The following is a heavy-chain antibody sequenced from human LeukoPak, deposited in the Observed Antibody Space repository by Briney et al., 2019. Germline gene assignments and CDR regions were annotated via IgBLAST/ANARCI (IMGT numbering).Heavy chain of an antibody. CDR2: IWYDGSKE. Sequence: GGSLRLSCVASAFTFRSYGMHWVRQAPGKGLEWVAFIWYDGSKEYYADSVKGRFTISRDNSKNTLYLQMNSLRAEDTAVYYCAKDLTLDYSNYVCPPDFDYWGQGTLVTVSS. CDR1: AFTFRSYG. J-gene: IGHJ4*02. D-gene: IGHD4-11*01. CDR3: AKDLTLDYSNYVCPPDFDY. V-gene: IGHV3-30*02.